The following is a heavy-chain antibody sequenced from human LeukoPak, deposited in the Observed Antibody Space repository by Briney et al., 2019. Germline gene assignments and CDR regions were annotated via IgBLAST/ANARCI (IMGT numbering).Heavy chain of an antibody. D-gene: IGHD3-10*01. J-gene: IGHJ6*02. Sequence: SETLSLTCAVYGGSFRGYYWSWIRQPPGKGLEWIGEINHSGSTSYNPSLKSRATISIDTSKNQVSLKLISVTAADAAVYYCARGAGGSGTFRAYYYYGMDVWGQGTTVTVSS. V-gene: IGHV4-34*01. CDR3: ARGAGGSGTFRAYYYYGMDV. CDR2: INHSGST. CDR1: GGSFRGYY.